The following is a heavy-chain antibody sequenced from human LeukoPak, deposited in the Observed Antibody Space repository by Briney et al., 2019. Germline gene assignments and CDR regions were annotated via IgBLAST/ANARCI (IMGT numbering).Heavy chain of an antibody. J-gene: IGHJ4*02. Sequence: GGSLRLSCAASGFTFSSYAMSWVRQAPGKGLEWVSAISGSGGSTYYADSVKGRFTISRDNSKNTLYLQMNSLRAADTAVYYCAKDRTLYGDYLDYWGQGTLVTVSS. CDR2: ISGSGGST. CDR3: AKDRTLYGDYLDY. CDR1: GFTFSSYA. V-gene: IGHV3-23*01. D-gene: IGHD4-17*01.